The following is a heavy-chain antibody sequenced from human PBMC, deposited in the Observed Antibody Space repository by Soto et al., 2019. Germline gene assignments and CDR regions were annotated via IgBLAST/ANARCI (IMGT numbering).Heavy chain of an antibody. CDR3: AEVTSSFGFAP. J-gene: IGHJ5*02. CDR1: GFTFSSYA. D-gene: IGHD6-6*01. V-gene: IGHV3-23*01. Sequence: EVQLLESGGGLIQPGGSLRLSCAASGFTFSSYAMGWVRQAPGKGLEWVSSISGSGGNTFYADSVKGRFTFSRDNSKNTRYLQLNSLTAEDTAVYHSAEVTSSFGFAPWGQGTLVTVSS. CDR2: ISGSGGNT.